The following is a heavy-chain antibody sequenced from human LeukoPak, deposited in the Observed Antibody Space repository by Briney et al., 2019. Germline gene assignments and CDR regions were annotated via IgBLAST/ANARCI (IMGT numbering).Heavy chain of an antibody. V-gene: IGHV1-18*01. J-gene: IGHJ4*02. CDR2: ISAYNGNT. CDR1: GYTFTSYG. Sequence: ASVKVSCKASGYTFTSYGISWVRQAPGQGLEWMGWISAYNGNTNYAQKLQGRVTMTTDTSTSTAYMELRSLRSDDTAVYYCARTDPVVVVPAAIGYWGQGTLVTVSS. CDR3: ARTDPVVVVPAAIGY. D-gene: IGHD2-2*01.